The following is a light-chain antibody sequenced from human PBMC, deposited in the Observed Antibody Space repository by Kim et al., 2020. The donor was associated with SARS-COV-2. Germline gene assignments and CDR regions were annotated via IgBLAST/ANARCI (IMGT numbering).Light chain of an antibody. V-gene: IGLV3-1*01. J-gene: IGLJ2*01. CDR2: QDS. Sequence: SVSPGQTASNTCSGDKLGDKYACWYQQKPGQPPVLVIYQDSKRTSGIPERFSGSNAGNTATLTISGTQAMDEADYYCQAWDSSTVVFGGGTKLTVL. CDR1: KLGDKY. CDR3: QAWDSSTVV.